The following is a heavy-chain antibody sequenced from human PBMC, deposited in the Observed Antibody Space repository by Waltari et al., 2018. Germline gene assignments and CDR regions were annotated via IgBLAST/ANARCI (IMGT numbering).Heavy chain of an antibody. V-gene: IGHV4-59*01. J-gene: IGHJ4*02. CDR1: GGSISSYY. CDR3: ASTGIAVAGRIDY. Sequence: QVQLQESGPGLVKPSETLSLTCTVPGGSISSYYWSWIRQPPGKGLEWIGYIYYSGSTNYNPSLKSRVTISVDTSKNQFSLKLSSVTAADTAVYYCASTGIAVAGRIDYWGQGTLVTVSS. D-gene: IGHD6-19*01. CDR2: IYYSGST.